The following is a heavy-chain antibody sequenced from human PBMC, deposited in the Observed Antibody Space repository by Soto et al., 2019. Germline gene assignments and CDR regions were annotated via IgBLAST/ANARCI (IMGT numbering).Heavy chain of an antibody. CDR2: ISSATNYI. CDR1: GFTFTRYS. Sequence: LRLSCAASGFTFTRYSMNWVRQAPGKGLEWVPSISSATNYIYYGDSMKGRFTISRDNAKNSLYLEMNSLRAEDTAVYYCARESEDLTSKFDYWGQGTLVTVSS. V-gene: IGHV3-21*06. J-gene: IGHJ4*02. CDR3: ARESEDLTSKFDY.